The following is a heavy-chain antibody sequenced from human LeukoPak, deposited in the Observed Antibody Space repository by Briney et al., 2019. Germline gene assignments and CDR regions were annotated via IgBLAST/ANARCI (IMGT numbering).Heavy chain of an antibody. J-gene: IGHJ4*02. D-gene: IGHD1-26*01. Sequence: SETLSLTCTVSGGSFSSHYWTWIRQSAGKGLDWLGRIYTSGTTHFNPSFESRLSMSVDTFKAQFSLKLTSVTAADTAVYYCARGSPSGASFFSFWGQGTLVTVSS. CDR3: ARGSPSGASFFSF. V-gene: IGHV4-4*07. CDR2: IYTSGTT. CDR1: GGSFSSHY.